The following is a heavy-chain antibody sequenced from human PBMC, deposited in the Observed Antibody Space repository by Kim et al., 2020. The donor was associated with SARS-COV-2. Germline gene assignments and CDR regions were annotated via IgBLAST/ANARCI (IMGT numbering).Heavy chain of an antibody. Sequence: YAQKFQGRVTMTRNTSISTAYMGLSSLRSEDTAVYYCASLTGQQLVKDDYWGQGTLVTVSS. D-gene: IGHD6-13*01. V-gene: IGHV1-8*01. CDR3: ASLTGQQLVKDDY. J-gene: IGHJ4*02.